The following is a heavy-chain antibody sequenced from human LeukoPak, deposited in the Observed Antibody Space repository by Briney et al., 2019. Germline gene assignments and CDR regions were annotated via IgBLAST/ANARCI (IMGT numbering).Heavy chain of an antibody. J-gene: IGHJ4*02. V-gene: IGHV3-11*04. CDR1: GFTFRDAW. CDR2: ISSSGSTI. CDR3: ARVISSSWYVD. Sequence: PGGSLRLSCAASGFTFRDAWMTWVRQAPGKGLEWVSYISSSGSTIYYADSVKGRFTISRDNAKNSPYLQMNSLRAEDTAVYYCARVISSSWYVDWGQGTLVTVSS. D-gene: IGHD6-13*01.